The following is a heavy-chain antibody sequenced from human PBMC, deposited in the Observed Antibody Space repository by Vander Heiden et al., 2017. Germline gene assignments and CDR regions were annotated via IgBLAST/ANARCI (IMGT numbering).Heavy chain of an antibody. CDR2: TYYRSKWYN. Sequence: QVQLQQSGPGLVKPSQTLSLTCSISGDSVSSNSAVWNWIRQSPSRGLEWLGRTYYRSKWYNDYAVSVKSRIIINPDTSKNQFSLQLNSVTPEDTAVYYCAREDLSYYYGMDVWGQGTTVTVSS. V-gene: IGHV6-1*01. CDR1: GDSVSSNSAV. CDR3: AREDLSYYYGMDV. J-gene: IGHJ6*02.